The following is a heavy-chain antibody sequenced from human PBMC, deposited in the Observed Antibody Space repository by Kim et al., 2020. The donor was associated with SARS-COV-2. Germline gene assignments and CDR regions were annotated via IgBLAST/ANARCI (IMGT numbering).Heavy chain of an antibody. Sequence: ASVKVSCKASGYTFTSYGISWVRQAPGQGLEWMGWISAYNGNTNYAQKLQGRVTMTTDTSTSTAYMELRSLRSDDTAVYYCAGDSGVRYFDWLLGEFDYWGQGTLVTVSS. CDR2: ISAYNGNT. J-gene: IGHJ4*02. CDR1: GYTFTSYG. D-gene: IGHD3-9*01. V-gene: IGHV1-18*01. CDR3: AGDSGVRYFDWLLGEFDY.